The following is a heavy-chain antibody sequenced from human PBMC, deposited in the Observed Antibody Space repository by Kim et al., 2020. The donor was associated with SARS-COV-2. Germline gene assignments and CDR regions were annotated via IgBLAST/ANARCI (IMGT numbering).Heavy chain of an antibody. J-gene: IGHJ4*02. CDR2: IYPGDSDT. Sequence: GESLKISCKGSGYTFSFYWIAWVRQMPGKVLEWMGIIYPGDSDTRYSPSFQGQITISADKSISTAYLQWSSLKASDIAMYYCARHRVGSGWKDFDYWGQGTLVTVSS. D-gene: IGHD6-19*01. CDR3: ARHRVGSGWKDFDY. CDR1: GYTFSFYW. V-gene: IGHV5-51*01.